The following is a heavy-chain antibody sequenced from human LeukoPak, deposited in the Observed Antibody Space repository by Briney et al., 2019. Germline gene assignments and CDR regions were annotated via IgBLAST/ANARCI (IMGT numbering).Heavy chain of an antibody. V-gene: IGHV4-34*01. J-gene: IGHJ4*02. D-gene: IGHD3-3*01. CDR1: GGSFSGYY. CDR2: INHSGST. CDR3: ARDSSGDDFWSGYYSLSEDYFDY. Sequence: SETLSLTCAVYGGSFSGYYWSWIRQPPGKGLEWIGEINHSGSTNYNPSLKSRVTMSVDTPKNQFSLKLSSVTAADTAVYYCARDSSGDDFWSGYYSLSEDYFDYWGQGTLVTVSS.